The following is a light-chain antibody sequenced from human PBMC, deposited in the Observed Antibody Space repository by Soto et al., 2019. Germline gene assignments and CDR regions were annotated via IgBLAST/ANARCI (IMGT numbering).Light chain of an antibody. V-gene: IGKV3-20*01. CDR3: QPYGTSPPT. J-gene: IGKJ1*01. CDR1: QSVSSSY. Sequence: EIVLTQSPGTLSLSPGERATLSCRASQSVSSSYLAWYQQKPGPAPRLLIYGASSRATGIPDRFSGSGSGTDFTLTISRLEPEDFAVYYCQPYGTSPPTFGQGTKVEFK. CDR2: GAS.